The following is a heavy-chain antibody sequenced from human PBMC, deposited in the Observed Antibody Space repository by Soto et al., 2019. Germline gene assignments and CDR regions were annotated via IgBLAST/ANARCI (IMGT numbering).Heavy chain of an antibody. CDR2: VNTDGSTT. J-gene: IGHJ6*02. CDR3: ARGYCGGDSGQRDYYGMDV. D-gene: IGHD2-21*01. CDR1: GFTFSSYW. Sequence: PGGSLRLSCAASGFTFSSYWMHWVRQAPGKGLVWVSRVNTDGSTTNYADFVKGRFTVSRDNAKNTLYLQMNSLRAEDTALYYCARGYCGGDSGQRDYYGMDVWGQGTTVTVSS. V-gene: IGHV3-74*01.